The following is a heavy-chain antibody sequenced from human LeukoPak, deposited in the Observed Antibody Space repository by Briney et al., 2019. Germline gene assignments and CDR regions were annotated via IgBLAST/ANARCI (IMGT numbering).Heavy chain of an antibody. CDR3: ATATYYYDSSQAITFDY. V-gene: IGHV1-24*01. CDR1: GYTLTELS. Sequence: ASVKVSCKVSGYTLTELSMHWVRQAPGKGLEWMGGFDPEDGETIYAQKFQGRVTMTEDTSTDTAYMELSSLRSEDTAAYYCATATYYYDSSQAITFDYWGQGTLVTVSS. J-gene: IGHJ4*02. CDR2: FDPEDGET. D-gene: IGHD3-22*01.